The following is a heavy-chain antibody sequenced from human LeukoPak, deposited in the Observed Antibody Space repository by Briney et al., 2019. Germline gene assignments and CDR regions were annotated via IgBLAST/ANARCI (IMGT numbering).Heavy chain of an antibody. CDR3: ARGGWRLDY. J-gene: IGHJ4*02. Sequence: SGTLSLTCTVSGGSISSYYWSWIRQPPGKGREWIGYIYYTGTTNYNPSLKSRVTISVDTSKNQFSPKLSSVTAADTAVYYCARGGWRLDYWGQGTLVTVSS. V-gene: IGHV4-59*01. CDR2: IYYTGTT. CDR1: GGSISSYY. D-gene: IGHD2-15*01.